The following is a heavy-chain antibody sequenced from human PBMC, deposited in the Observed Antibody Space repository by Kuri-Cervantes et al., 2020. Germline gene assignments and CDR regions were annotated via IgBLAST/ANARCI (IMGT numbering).Heavy chain of an antibody. CDR1: GFTFSSYW. V-gene: IGHV3-7*01. Sequence: GESLKISCAASGFTFSSYWMGWVRQAPGKGLEWVTNIKPDESEKYYVDSVKGRFTVSRDNAKNLLYMQMNSLRVDDTAVYYCARVGENGGYALWYFDFWGQGTLVTVSS. J-gene: IGHJ4*02. D-gene: IGHD5-12*01. CDR2: IKPDESEK. CDR3: ARVGENGGYALWYFDF.